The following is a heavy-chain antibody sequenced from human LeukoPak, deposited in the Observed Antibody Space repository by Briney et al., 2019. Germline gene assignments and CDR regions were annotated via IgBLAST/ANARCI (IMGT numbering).Heavy chain of an antibody. CDR3: ARMTRNYGGNSGDAFDI. Sequence: ASVKVSCKASGGTFSSYAISWVRQAPGQGLEWMGRIIPILGIANYAQKFQGRVTITADKSTSTAYMELSSLRSEDTAVYYCARMTRNYGGNSGDAFDIWGQGTMVTVSS. CDR2: IIPILGIA. J-gene: IGHJ3*02. D-gene: IGHD4-23*01. CDR1: GGTFSSYA. V-gene: IGHV1-69*04.